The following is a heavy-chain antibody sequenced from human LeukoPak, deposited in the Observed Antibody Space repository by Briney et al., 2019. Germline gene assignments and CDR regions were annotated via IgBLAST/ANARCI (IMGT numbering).Heavy chain of an antibody. CDR1: GGSISSYY. Sequence: SETLSLTCTVSGGSISSYYWSWIRQPPGKGLEWIGYIYYSGSTNYNPSLKSRVTISVDTSKNQFSLKLSSVTAADTAVYYCARASEDDFWSGYYYFDYWGQGTLVTVSS. V-gene: IGHV4-59*01. CDR2: IYYSGST. D-gene: IGHD3-3*01. CDR3: ARASEDDFWSGYYYFDY. J-gene: IGHJ4*02.